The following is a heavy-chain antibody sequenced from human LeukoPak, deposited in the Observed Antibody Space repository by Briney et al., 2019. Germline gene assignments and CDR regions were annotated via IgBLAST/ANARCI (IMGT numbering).Heavy chain of an antibody. V-gene: IGHV3-23*01. D-gene: IGHD3-22*01. CDR2: ISGSGGST. Sequence: GGSLRLSCAASGFMFSSNWMSWVRLAPGKGLEWVSAISGSGGSTYYADSVKGRFTISRDNSKNTLYLQMNSLRAEDTAVYYCARRPPDYYDSSGYYYFDYWGQGTLVTVSS. CDR1: GFMFSSNW. J-gene: IGHJ4*02. CDR3: ARRPPDYYDSSGYYYFDY.